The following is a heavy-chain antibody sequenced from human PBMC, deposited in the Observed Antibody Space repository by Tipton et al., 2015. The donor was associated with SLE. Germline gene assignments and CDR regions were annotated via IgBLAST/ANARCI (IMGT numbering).Heavy chain of an antibody. CDR1: GTSISNYY. Sequence: LRLSCTVSGTSISNYYWTWIRQPPGKGLEYIGNIYYSGSTNYNPSLKGRVTISIDTSKSQFSLKLRSMTAADTAVYYCARDSHDHDFWGVYYAHWGQGTLVTASS. CDR3: ARDSHDHDFWGVYYAH. V-gene: IGHV4-59*01. J-gene: IGHJ4*02. D-gene: IGHD3-3*01. CDR2: IYYSGST.